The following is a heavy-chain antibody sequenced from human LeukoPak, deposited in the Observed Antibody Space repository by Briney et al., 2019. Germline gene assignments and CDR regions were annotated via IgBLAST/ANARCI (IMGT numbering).Heavy chain of an antibody. CDR3: ARDRYSGSYYAFDI. CDR2: ISHGVSTI. Sequence: GGSLRLSCAASGFTFSSYEMNWVRQAPGKGLEWVSYISHGVSTIYYADSVKGRFTISRDNSKNSLYLQMNSLRAEDTAVYYCARDRYSGSYYAFDIWGQGTMVTVSS. CDR1: GFTFSSYE. V-gene: IGHV3-48*03. D-gene: IGHD1-26*01. J-gene: IGHJ3*02.